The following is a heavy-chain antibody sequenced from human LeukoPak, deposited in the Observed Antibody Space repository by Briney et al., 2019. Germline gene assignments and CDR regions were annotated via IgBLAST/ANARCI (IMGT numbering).Heavy chain of an antibody. Sequence: ASMKGSFKASWYTFTSHYIHWVRQGPGQGLEWMGIINPSGGSTSYAQKFQGRVTMTRDMSTSTVYMELSSLRSEDTAVYYCARGDRVLRHWGQGTLVTVSS. J-gene: IGHJ4*02. CDR2: INPSGGST. V-gene: IGHV1-46*01. D-gene: IGHD3-16*01. CDR1: WYTFTSHY. CDR3: ARGDRVLRH.